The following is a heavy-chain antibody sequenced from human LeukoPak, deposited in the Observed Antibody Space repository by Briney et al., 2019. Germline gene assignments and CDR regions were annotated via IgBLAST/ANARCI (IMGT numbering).Heavy chain of an antibody. Sequence: SETLSLTCAVSGYSISSGYYWVGIRQPPGKGVEWIGSIYHSGSTYYNPSLKSRVTISVDTSNNQFSLKLSSVTAAETPVYYSACPVPAAIRSEVAFDLWGRGTMVTVSS. J-gene: IGHJ3*01. V-gene: IGHV4-38-2*01. CDR2: IYHSGST. CDR3: ACPVPAAIRSEVAFDL. CDR1: GYSISSGYY. D-gene: IGHD2-2*02.